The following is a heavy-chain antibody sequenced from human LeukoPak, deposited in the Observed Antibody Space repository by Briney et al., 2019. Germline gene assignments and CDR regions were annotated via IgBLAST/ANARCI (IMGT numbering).Heavy chain of an antibody. J-gene: IGHJ4*02. CDR3: ARTTYQWHEKYYFDY. CDR2: IYYSGST. V-gene: IGHV4-59*01. D-gene: IGHD6-19*01. CDR1: GDSISTYY. Sequence: PSETLSLTCTVSGDSISTYYWSWIRQPPGKGLEWIGYIYYSGSTNYNPSLKSRVTISVDTSKNQFSLKLSSVTAADTAVYYCARTTYQWHEKYYFDYWGQGTLVTVSS.